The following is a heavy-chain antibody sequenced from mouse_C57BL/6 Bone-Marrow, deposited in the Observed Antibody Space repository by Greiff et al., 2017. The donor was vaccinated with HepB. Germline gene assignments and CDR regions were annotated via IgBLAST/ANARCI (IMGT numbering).Heavy chain of an antibody. CDR2: IYPGNSDT. V-gene: IGHV1-5*01. CDR1: VYTFTSYW. D-gene: IGHD1-1*01. CDR3: TRDYYYYFDY. Sequence: VQLQQSGTVLARPGASVKMSCKTSVYTFTSYWMHWVKQRPGQGLEWIWAIYPGNSDTSYNQKFKGKAKLTAVTSASTAYMELSSLTNEDSAVYYCTRDYYYYFDYWGQGTTLTVSS. J-gene: IGHJ2*01.